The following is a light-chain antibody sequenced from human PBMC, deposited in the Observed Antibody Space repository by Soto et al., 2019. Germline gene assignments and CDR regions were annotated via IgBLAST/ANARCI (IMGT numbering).Light chain of an antibody. CDR3: QQFGSSGPLT. CDR1: HGVGNN. V-gene: IGKV3-20*01. J-gene: IGKJ4*01. CDR2: GAS. Sequence: VMTQSPTTLSVSQGERSTLSLSASHGVGNNLAWYQQIPGQAPRLLIYGASSRATGVPDRFSASGSATDFSLTIRRLEPEDSAVYYCQQFGSSGPLTFGGGTKVDIK.